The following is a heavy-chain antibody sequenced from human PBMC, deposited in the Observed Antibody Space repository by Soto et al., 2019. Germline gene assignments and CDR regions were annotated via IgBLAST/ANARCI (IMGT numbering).Heavy chain of an antibody. CDR2: ISYDGSNK. Sequence: GGSLRLSCAASGFTFSSYGMHWVRQAPGKGLEWVAVISYDGSNKYYADSVKGRFTISRDNSKNTLYLQMNSLRAEDTAVYYCAKPEQQLVPMMPGLPDYWGQGTLVTVSS. J-gene: IGHJ4*02. V-gene: IGHV3-30*18. CDR3: AKPEQQLVPMMPGLPDY. CDR1: GFTFSSYG. D-gene: IGHD6-13*01.